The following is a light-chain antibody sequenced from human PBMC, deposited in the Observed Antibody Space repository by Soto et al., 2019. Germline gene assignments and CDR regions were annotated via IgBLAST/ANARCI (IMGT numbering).Light chain of an antibody. CDR3: QQSHNTPFT. Sequence: DIEMTQSPSSLPASVGDRVTISCRASQSISIYLNWYQQKPGKSPKLVIYAASTLQSGVPSRFSGSGSGTDFSLTISSLQPEDFATYYCQQSHNTPFTFGPGTKVDI. J-gene: IGKJ3*01. CDR2: AAS. CDR1: QSISIY. V-gene: IGKV1-39*01.